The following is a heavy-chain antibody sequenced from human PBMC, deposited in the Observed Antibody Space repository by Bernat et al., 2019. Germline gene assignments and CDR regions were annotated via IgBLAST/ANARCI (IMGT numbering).Heavy chain of an antibody. V-gene: IGHV3-23*01. D-gene: IGHD3-10*01. CDR1: GFTFSSYA. J-gene: IGHJ3*02. Sequence: EVQLLESGGDLVQPGGSLRLSCAASGFTFSSYAMSWVRQAPGKGLEWVSAISGSGGSTYYADSVKGRFTISRDNSKNTLYLQMNSLRAEDTAVYYCAVLPMGFRERHDAFDIWGQGTMVTVSS. CDR3: AVLPMGFRERHDAFDI. CDR2: ISGSGGST.